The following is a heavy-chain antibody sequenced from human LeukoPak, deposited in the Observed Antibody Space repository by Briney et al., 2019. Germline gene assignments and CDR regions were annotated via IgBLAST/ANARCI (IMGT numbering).Heavy chain of an antibody. CDR1: GRSISSYY. J-gene: IGHJ4*02. CDR2: IYYSGST. D-gene: IGHD1-26*01. V-gene: IGHV4-59*08. Sequence: SETLSLTCTVSGRSISSYYWSWIRQPPGQGLEWIGYIYYSGSTKYNPSFKSRVTISVDTSKKQFYLKLISVTAADTAVYYCARSQVGATFIDYWGQGTLVTVSS. CDR3: ARSQVGATFIDY.